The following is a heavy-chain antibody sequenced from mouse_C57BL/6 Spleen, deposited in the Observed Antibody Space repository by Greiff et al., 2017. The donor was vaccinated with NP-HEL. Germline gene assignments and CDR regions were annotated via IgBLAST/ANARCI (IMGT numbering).Heavy chain of an antibody. CDR2: IYPSDSET. Sequence: VQLQQPGAELVRPGSSVKLSCKASGYTFTSYWMDWVKQRPGQGLEWIGNIYPSDSETHYNQKFKDKATLTVDKSSSTAYMQLSSLTSEDSAVYYCARGSFYYFDYWGQGTTLTVSS. V-gene: IGHV1-61*01. CDR3: ARGSFYYFDY. J-gene: IGHJ2*01. CDR1: GYTFTSYW.